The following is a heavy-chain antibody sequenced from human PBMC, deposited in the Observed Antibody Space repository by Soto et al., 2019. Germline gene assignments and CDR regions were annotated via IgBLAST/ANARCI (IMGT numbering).Heavy chain of an antibody. CDR1: GYTFTSYY. CDR2: INPNSGGT. J-gene: IGHJ6*02. D-gene: IGHD2-2*02. V-gene: IGHV1-2*02. Sequence: ASVKVSCKASGYTFTSYYMHWVRQAPGQGLEWMGWINPNSGGTNYAQKFQGRVTMTRDTSISTAYMELSRLRSDDTAVYYCARGYCSSTSCYKNYYYGMDVWGQGPRSPSP. CDR3: ARGYCSSTSCYKNYYYGMDV.